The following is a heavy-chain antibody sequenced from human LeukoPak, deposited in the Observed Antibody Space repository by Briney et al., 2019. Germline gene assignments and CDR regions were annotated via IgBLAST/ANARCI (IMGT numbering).Heavy chain of an antibody. Sequence: GGSLRLSCAASGFTFSSYAMSWVRQAPGKGLEWVSTISGSGGNTYYADSVKGRFTISRDNSRNTLSLQMDSPRAEDTAVYYCAKDHESDGYPCLDHWGLGTLVTVSS. CDR1: GFTFSSYA. D-gene: IGHD3-22*01. CDR2: ISGSGGNT. J-gene: IGHJ4*02. V-gene: IGHV3-23*01. CDR3: AKDHESDGYPCLDH.